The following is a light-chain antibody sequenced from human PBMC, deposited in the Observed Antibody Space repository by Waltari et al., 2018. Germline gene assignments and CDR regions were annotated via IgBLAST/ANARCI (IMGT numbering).Light chain of an antibody. CDR2: EVT. CDR3: SSYTGSDWV. Sequence: HSALTQPPSASGSPGQSVTISCTGTSSDIGGHNFVSWYQQHPGKAPKLIIYEVTKRPSVVPDLISASKSGNTASLTVSGLQADDEADYHCSSYTGSDWVFGGGTKLTVL. CDR1: SSDIGGHNF. J-gene: IGLJ3*02. V-gene: IGLV2-8*01.